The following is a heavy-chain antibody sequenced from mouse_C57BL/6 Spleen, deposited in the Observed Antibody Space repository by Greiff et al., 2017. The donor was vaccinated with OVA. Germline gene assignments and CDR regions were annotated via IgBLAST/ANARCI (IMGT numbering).Heavy chain of an antibody. D-gene: IGHD1-1*02. CDR3: ASLWPQYYAMDY. J-gene: IGHJ4*01. Sequence: DVMLVESGGGLVKPGGSLKLSCAASGFTFSDYGMHWVRQAPEKGLEWVAYISSGSSTIYYADTVKGRFTISRDNAKNTLFLQMTSLRSEDTAMYYCASLWPQYYAMDYWGQGTSVTVSS. CDR1: GFTFSDYG. CDR2: ISSGSSTI. V-gene: IGHV5-17*01.